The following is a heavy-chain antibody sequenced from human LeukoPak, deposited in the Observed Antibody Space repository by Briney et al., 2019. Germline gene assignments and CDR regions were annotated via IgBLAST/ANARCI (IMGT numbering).Heavy chain of an antibody. CDR3: ARGPNIDSSGYHLDY. J-gene: IGHJ4*02. CDR2: ISAYNGNT. Sequence: ASVKVSCKASGYTFTSYGISWVRQAPGQGLEWMGWISAYNGNTNYAQKLQGRVTMTTDTSTSTAYMELRSLRSEDTAVYYCARGPNIDSSGYHLDYWGQGTLVTVSS. V-gene: IGHV1-18*01. CDR1: GYTFTSYG. D-gene: IGHD3-22*01.